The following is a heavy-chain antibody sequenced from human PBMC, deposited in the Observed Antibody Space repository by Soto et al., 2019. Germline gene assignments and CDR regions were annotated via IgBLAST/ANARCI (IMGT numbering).Heavy chain of an antibody. CDR1: GYSFTSYW. CDR2: IDPSDSYT. Sequence: EVQLVQSGAEVKKPGESLRISCKGSGYSFTSYWISWVRQMPGKGLEWMGRIDPSDSYTNYSPSFQGHVTISADKSISTAYLQWSSLKASDTAMYYCARPQKSVVAATPGAFDIWGQGTMVTVSS. CDR3: ARPQKSVVAATPGAFDI. J-gene: IGHJ3*02. V-gene: IGHV5-10-1*03. D-gene: IGHD2-15*01.